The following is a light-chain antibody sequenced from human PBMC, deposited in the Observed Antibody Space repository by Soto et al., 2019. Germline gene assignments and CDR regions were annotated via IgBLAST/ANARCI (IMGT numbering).Light chain of an antibody. J-gene: IGKJ1*01. Sequence: DIQMTQSPSTLSASVGDRVTITCRASQSISSWLAWYQQKPGKAPKLLIYDASSLESGVPSRFSGSGSGTEFPLTISSLQPDDLATYYCQQYNSYSTFGQGTKVEIK. CDR1: QSISSW. CDR2: DAS. V-gene: IGKV1-5*01. CDR3: QQYNSYST.